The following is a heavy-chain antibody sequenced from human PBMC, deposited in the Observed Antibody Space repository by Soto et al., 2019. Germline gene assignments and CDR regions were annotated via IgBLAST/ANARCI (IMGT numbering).Heavy chain of an antibody. CDR1: GDSVSSNSVA. Sequence: QVQLRQSGAGLVKPSQTLSLTCAISGDSVSSNSVAWNWIRQSPSRGLEWLGRTYYRTIGSSWDHDYAGAVIGRITVTPDTSRNEFSLQLTSVTPEDAAVYYCARREGSGWYDYWGQGIPVTVSS. CDR3: ARREGSGWYDY. D-gene: IGHD6-13*01. J-gene: IGHJ4*02. CDR2: TYYRTIGSSWDH. V-gene: IGHV6-1*01.